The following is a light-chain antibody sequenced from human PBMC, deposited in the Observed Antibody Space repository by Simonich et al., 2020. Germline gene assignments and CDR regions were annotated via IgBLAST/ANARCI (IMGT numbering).Light chain of an antibody. J-gene: IGKJ2*01. V-gene: IGKV1-8*01. Sequence: AIRMTQSPSSLSASTGDRVPITCRASQGISSYLAWYQQKTGKAPKLLIYAASTLQSGVPSRFSGSGSVTDFTLTISCLQSEDFATYYCQQYYSYPYTFGQGTKLEIK. CDR2: AAS. CDR3: QQYYSYPYT. CDR1: QGISSY.